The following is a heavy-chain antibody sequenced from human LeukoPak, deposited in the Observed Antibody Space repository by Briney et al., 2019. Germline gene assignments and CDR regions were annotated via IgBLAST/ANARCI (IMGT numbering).Heavy chain of an antibody. CDR1: EYTFTDYY. CDR3: ARDLSPDTDSGDAFDI. D-gene: IGHD2-2*02. J-gene: IGHJ3*02. Sequence: ASVKVSCKASEYTFTDYYMHWVRQAPGQGLEWMGWISAYNGNTNSAQKLQGRVTMTTDTSTSTAYLELRSLRSDDTAVYYCARDLSPDTDSGDAFDIWGQGTMVTVSS. V-gene: IGHV1-18*04. CDR2: ISAYNGNT.